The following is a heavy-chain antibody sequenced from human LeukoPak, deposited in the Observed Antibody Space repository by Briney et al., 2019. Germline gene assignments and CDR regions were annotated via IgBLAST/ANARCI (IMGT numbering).Heavy chain of an antibody. D-gene: IGHD6-19*01. J-gene: IGHJ4*02. V-gene: IGHV4-59*08. Sequence: SETLSLTCTVSGGSISSYYWSWIRQPPGKGLEWIGYIYYSGSTNYNPSLKSRVTISVDTSKNQFSLKLSSVTAADTAVYYCARGGYSSGPPYWGQGTLVTVSS. CDR3: ARGGYSSGPPY. CDR1: GGSISSYY. CDR2: IYYSGST.